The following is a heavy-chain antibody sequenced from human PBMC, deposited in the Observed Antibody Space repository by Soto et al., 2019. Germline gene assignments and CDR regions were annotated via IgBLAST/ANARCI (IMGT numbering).Heavy chain of an antibody. CDR2: ITGSGGST. CDR1: GIIFSAFA. V-gene: IGHV3-23*01. J-gene: IGHJ4*02. Sequence: EVQLLVSGGGLVQPGGSLRLSCTASGIIFSAFAMSWVRQAPGKGLEWVSGITGSGGSTNYADSVKGRFTIFRDNSKDTLYLQMLSLGVNDTAIYYCAIASVTRIRGEPPAHWGQGTLVTVSS. CDR3: AIASVTRIRGEPPAH. D-gene: IGHD3-10*01.